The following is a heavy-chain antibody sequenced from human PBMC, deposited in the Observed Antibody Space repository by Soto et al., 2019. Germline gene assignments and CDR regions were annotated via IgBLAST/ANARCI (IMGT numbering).Heavy chain of an antibody. V-gene: IGHV1-2*04. CDR3: ARGGFCSSTSCYGPPRFNEKEHQLGQMYYYGMDV. J-gene: IGHJ6*02. CDR2: INPNSGGT. D-gene: IGHD2-2*01. Sequence: QVQLVQSGAEVKKPGASVKVSCKASGCTFTGYYMHWVRQAPGQGLEWMGWINPNSGGTNYAQKFQGWVTMTRDTSIRTAYMELSRLRSDDTAVYYCARGGFCSSTSCYGPPRFNEKEHQLGQMYYYGMDVWGQGPTVTVSS. CDR1: GCTFTGYY.